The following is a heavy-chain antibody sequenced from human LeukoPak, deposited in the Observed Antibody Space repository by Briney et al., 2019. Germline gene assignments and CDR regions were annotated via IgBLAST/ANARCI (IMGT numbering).Heavy chain of an antibody. J-gene: IGHJ3*02. V-gene: IGHV4-61*02. CDR1: AVSINSGDYF. Sequence: SQTLSLTCTVSAVSINSGDYFWRWIRQPAGKGLEWIGRIYSPGTNYNYNPSVKSRVTISIDTSKNQFSLKLTSVTAADTAVYYCARGIGTSYDSSRDAFDIWGQGTMVTVSS. CDR2: IYSPGTN. CDR3: ARGIGTSYDSSRDAFDI. D-gene: IGHD3-22*01.